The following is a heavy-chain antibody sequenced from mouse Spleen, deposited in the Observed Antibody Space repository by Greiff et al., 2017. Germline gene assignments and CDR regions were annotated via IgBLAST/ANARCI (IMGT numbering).Heavy chain of an antibody. D-gene: IGHD1-2*01. CDR1: GYTFTSYY. CDR3: TRGGYYGLYYFDY. V-gene: IGHV1S81*02. CDR2: INPSNGGT. Sequence: QVQLQQSGAELVKPGASVKLSCKASGYTFTSYYMYWVKQRPGQGLEWIGEINPSNGGTNFNEKFKSKATLTVDKSSSTAYMQLSSLTSEDSAVYYCTRGGYYGLYYFDYWGQGTTLTVSS. J-gene: IGHJ2*01.